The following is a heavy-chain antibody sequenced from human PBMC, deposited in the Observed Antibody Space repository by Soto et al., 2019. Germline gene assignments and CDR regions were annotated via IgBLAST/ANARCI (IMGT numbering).Heavy chain of an antibody. V-gene: IGHV5-51*01. CDR3: ARPGYYGSGSSLGDAFDF. Sequence: GESLKISCKGSGYSLTSYWIAWVRQMPGKGLEWMGIIYPGDSSTRYSPSFQGQVTFSADKFITTAYLQWSSLKASDTAMYYCARPGYYGSGSSLGDAFDFWGQGTMVTVSS. CDR1: GYSLTSYW. D-gene: IGHD3-10*01. J-gene: IGHJ3*01. CDR2: IYPGDSST.